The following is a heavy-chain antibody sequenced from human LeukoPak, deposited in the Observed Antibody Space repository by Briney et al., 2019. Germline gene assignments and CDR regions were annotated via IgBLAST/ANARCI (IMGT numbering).Heavy chain of an antibody. CDR1: GFTFSDYS. J-gene: IGHJ5*02. Sequence: GGSLRLSCAASGFTFSDYSMNWVRQAPGKGLEWVSYISFSVNTKYYGDSVKGRFTISGDNAKNSLYLHMDSLRAEDTAVYYCAADIVVVPAAIDWFDPWGQGTLVTVSS. V-gene: IGHV3-48*04. CDR2: ISFSVNTK. D-gene: IGHD2-2*01. CDR3: AADIVVVPAAIDWFDP.